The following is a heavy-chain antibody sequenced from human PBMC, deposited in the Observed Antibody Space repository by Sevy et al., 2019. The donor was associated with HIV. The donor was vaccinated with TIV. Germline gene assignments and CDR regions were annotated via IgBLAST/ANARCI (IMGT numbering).Heavy chain of an antibody. Sequence: GGSLRLSCATSGFPFNIYSMSWVRQAPGKGLEWVSTLSFGCGKINYADSVKGRFTISRDNSENTLYLEMNSLRAEDTALYFCAREGCTKRHDYWGRGTLVTVYS. V-gene: IGHV3-23*01. D-gene: IGHD2-8*01. CDR1: GFPFNIYS. J-gene: IGHJ4*02. CDR3: AREGCTKRHDY. CDR2: LSFGCGKI.